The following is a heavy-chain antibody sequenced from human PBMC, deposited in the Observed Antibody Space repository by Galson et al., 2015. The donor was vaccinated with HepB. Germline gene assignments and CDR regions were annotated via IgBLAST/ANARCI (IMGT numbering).Heavy chain of an antibody. V-gene: IGHV3-7*03. J-gene: IGHJ5*02. D-gene: IGHD3-22*01. CDR2: IKEDGSEK. CDR3: ARVRGSYYDSSGDNWFDP. CDR1: GFTFSSYW. Sequence: SLRLSCAASGFTFSSYWMSWVRQAPGKGLEWVANIKEDGSEKYYVDSVKGRFTISRDNAKNSLYLQMNSLRAEDTAVYYCARVRGSYYDSSGDNWFDPWGQGTLVTVSS.